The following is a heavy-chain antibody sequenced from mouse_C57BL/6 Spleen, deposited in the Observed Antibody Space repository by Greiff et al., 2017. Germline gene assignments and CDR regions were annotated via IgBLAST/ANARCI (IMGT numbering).Heavy chain of an antibody. V-gene: IGHV1-75*01. CDR2: IFPGSGST. D-gene: IGHD1-1*01. J-gene: IGHJ3*01. Sequence: VQLQESGPELVKPGASVKISCKASGYTFTDYYINWVKQRPGQGLEWIGWIFPGSGSTYYNEKFKGKATLTVDKSSSTAYMLLSSLTSEDSAVYFCARSGYYYGSSPFAYWGQGTLVTVSA. CDR1: GYTFTDYY. CDR3: ARSGYYYGSSPFAY.